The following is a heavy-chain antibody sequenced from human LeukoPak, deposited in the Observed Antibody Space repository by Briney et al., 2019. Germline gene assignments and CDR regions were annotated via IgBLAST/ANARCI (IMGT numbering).Heavy chain of an antibody. CDR3: ARARGSSTAYDAFDI. CDR2: IYHSGST. D-gene: IGHD1-26*01. J-gene: IGHJ3*02. V-gene: IGHV4-38-2*01. Sequence: PSETLSLTCAVSGYSISSGCYWGWIRQPPGKGLEWIGSIYHSGSTYNNPSLKSRVTISVDTSKNQCSLKLSSVTAADTAVYYCARARGSSTAYDAFDIWGQGTTVTVSS. CDR1: GYSISSGCY.